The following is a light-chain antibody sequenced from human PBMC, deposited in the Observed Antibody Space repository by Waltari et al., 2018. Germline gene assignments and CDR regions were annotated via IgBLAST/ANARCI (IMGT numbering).Light chain of an antibody. Sequence: QSVLTQPPSASGTPGQRVALSCSGSSSNIGSYTVKWYQQLPGTAPKLLIYDNNQRPSGVPDRFSGSKAGTSASLAISGLQSDDEADYYCATWDDSLDGPLFGTGTKVTVL. J-gene: IGLJ1*01. CDR1: SSNIGSYT. V-gene: IGLV1-44*01. CDR2: DNN. CDR3: ATWDDSLDGPL.